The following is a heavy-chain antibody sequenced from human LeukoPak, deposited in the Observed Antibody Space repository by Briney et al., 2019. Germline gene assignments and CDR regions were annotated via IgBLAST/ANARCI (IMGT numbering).Heavy chain of an antibody. CDR2: ISGSGGST. CDR1: GFTFSSYA. J-gene: IGHJ4*02. Sequence: GGSLRLSCAASGFTFSSYAMSWVRQAPGKGLEWVSAISGSGGSTSYAQKFQGRVTMTRDMSTSTVYMELSSLRSEDTAVYYCARGYFDWLWEGHLYYFDYWGQGTLVTVSS. CDR3: ARGYFDWLWEGHLYYFDY. V-gene: IGHV3-23*01. D-gene: IGHD3-9*01.